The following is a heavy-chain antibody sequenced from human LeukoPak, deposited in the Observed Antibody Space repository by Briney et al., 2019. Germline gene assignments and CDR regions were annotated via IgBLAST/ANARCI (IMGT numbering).Heavy chain of an antibody. V-gene: IGHV1-2*02. D-gene: IGHD5-18*01. CDR3: ARSVPKHSYGFDY. CDR1: GYTFTGYY. CDR2: INPNSGGT. Sequence: ASVKVSCKASGYTFTGYYMHWVRPAPGQGLEWMGWINPNSGGTNYAQKFQGRVTMTRDTSISTAYMELSRLRSDDTAVYYCARSVPKHSYGFDYWGQGTLVTVSS. J-gene: IGHJ4*02.